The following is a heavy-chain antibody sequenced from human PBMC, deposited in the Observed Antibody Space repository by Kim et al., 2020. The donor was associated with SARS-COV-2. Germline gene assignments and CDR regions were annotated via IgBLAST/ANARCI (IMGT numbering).Heavy chain of an antibody. V-gene: IGHV3-23*01. CDR1: GFTFSSYA. D-gene: IGHD1-7*01. J-gene: IGHJ6*03. CDR3: AKSRQTGTANYYYYMDV. Sequence: GGSLRLSCAVSGFTFSSYAMSWVRQAPGKGLEWVSAISGSGGSTYYADSVKGRFTISRDNSKNTLYLQMNSLRAEDTAVYYCAKSRQTGTANYYYYMDVWGKGTTVTVSS. CDR2: ISGSGGST.